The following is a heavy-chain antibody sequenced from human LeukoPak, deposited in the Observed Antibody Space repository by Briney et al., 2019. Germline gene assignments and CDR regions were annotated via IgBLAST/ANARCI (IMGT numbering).Heavy chain of an antibody. CDR1: GYSISSGYY. D-gene: IGHD3-22*01. J-gene: IGHJ4*01. CDR3: ASYAGTYYYDSSGPLVY. Sequence: EPSETLSLTCAVTGYSISSGYYWGSFRQPLGKGLEWIGSIYHSGSTYYNPTLKSRVTISVDTSKNQFSLKLRSVTAADTAVYYCASYAGTYYYDSSGPLVYWGQGTLVTVSS. CDR2: IYHSGST. V-gene: IGHV4-38-2*01.